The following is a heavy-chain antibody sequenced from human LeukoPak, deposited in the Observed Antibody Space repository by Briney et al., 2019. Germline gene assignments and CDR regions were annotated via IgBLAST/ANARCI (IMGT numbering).Heavy chain of an antibody. V-gene: IGHV3-21*04. D-gene: IGHD3-16*01. CDR3: ARGGLVRGYYFDY. CDR2: ISSSNSYI. CDR1: GFTFSSYS. Sequence: GGSLRLSCAASGFTFSSYSMNWVRQAPGKGLEWVSSISSSNSYIYYADSVKGRFTISRDNAKNSLYLQMNSLRAEDTAVYYWARGGLVRGYYFDYGGEEPRVPVSS. J-gene: IGHJ4*02.